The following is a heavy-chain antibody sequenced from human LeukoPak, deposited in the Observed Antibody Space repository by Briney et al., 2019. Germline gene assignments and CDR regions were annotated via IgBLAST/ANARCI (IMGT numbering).Heavy chain of an antibody. CDR1: GFTFSSYA. V-gene: IGHV3-23*01. J-gene: IGHJ4*02. CDR3: AKSQSGSCSGGSCSCDY. D-gene: IGHD2-15*01. CDR2: ISGSGGST. Sequence: GGSLRLSCAGSGFTFSSYAMHWVRQAPGKGLEWVSVISGSGGSTNYAESVKGRFTISRDSSKSTLFLQMNSLRAEDTAVYYCAKSQSGSCSGGSCSCDYWGQGTLVTVSS.